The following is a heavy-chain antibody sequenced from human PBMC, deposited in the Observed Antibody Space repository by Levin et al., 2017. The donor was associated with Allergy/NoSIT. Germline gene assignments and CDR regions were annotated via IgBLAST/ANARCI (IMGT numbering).Heavy chain of an antibody. V-gene: IGHV1-8*01. J-gene: IGHJ5*02. CDR3: ARRTGTANWLFDP. CDR1: GYTFTSYD. CDR2: MNPNSGNT. D-gene: IGHD1-7*01. Sequence: AASVKVSCKASGYTFTSYDINWVRQATGQGLEWMGWMNPNSGNTGYAQKFQGRVTMTRNTSISTAYMELSSLRSEDTAVYYCARRTGTANWLFDPWGQGTLVTVSS.